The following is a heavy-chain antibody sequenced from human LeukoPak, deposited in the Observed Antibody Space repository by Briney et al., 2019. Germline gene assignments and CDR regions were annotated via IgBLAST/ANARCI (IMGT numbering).Heavy chain of an antibody. Sequence: SQTLSLTCTVSGGSISSGGYYWSWIRQHPGKGLEWIGYICYSGSTYYNPSLKSRVTISVDTSKNQFSLKLSSVTAADTAVYYCARDREDGRMTTDYYYGMDVWGQGTTVTVSS. CDR1: GGSISSGGYY. CDR2: ICYSGST. V-gene: IGHV4-31*03. CDR3: ARDREDGRMTTDYYYGMDV. D-gene: IGHD4-17*01. J-gene: IGHJ6*02.